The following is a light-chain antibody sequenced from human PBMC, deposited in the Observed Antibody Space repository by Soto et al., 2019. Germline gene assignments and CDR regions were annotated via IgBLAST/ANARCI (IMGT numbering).Light chain of an antibody. Sequence: DIQMPQTPSSVSASVGASFTITGRASEDISYWVAWYQQKPGKAPKLLIHAASSLHSGVPSRFSGSGSGTDFTLTISSLQPEDFATYYCQQSYSTPHTFGKGTKVDIK. J-gene: IGKJ1*01. V-gene: IGKV1-12*01. CDR1: EDISYW. CDR2: AAS. CDR3: QQSYSTPHT.